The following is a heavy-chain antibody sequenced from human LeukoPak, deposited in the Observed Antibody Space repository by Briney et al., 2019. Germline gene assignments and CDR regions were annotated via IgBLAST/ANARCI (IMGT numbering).Heavy chain of an antibody. CDR3: AKVFPGGYNYLFDD. Sequence: QAGGSLRLSCAASGSAFSGYDINWVRQAPGRGLEWVLGISGSGGSTYDADSVKGRFTISRDNSKSTLYLQMNTLRAEDTAVYYCAKVFPGGYNYLFDDWGQGTLVTVSS. CDR2: ISGSGGST. V-gene: IGHV3-23*01. J-gene: IGHJ4*02. D-gene: IGHD5-24*01. CDR1: GSAFSGYD.